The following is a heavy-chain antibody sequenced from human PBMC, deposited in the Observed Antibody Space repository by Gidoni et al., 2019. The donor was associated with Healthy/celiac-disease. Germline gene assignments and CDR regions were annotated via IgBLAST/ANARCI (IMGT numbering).Heavy chain of an antibody. J-gene: IGHJ4*02. D-gene: IGHD2-15*01. V-gene: IGHV4-39*01. Sequence: QLQLPESGPGLVKPSETLSLTCTVSGGSISSSSYYWGWIRQPPGKGLEWIGSIYYSGSTYYNPSLKSRVTISVDTSKNQFSLKLSSVTAADTAVYYCARHVGYCSGGSCSPYYFDYWGQGTLVTVSS. CDR3: ARHVGYCSGGSCSPYYFDY. CDR2: IYYSGST. CDR1: GGSISSSSYY.